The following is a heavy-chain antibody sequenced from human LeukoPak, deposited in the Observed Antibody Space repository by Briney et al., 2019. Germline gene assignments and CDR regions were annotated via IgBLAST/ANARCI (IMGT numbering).Heavy chain of an antibody. CDR2: ISSSSSYI. V-gene: IGHV3-21*01. J-gene: IGHJ5*02. CDR1: GGSFSGYY. CDR3: ARDSITGTTGWFDP. D-gene: IGHD1-7*01. Sequence: ETLSLTCAVYGGSFSGYYWNWVRQAPGKGLEWVSSISSSSSYIYYADSVKGRFTISRDNAKNSLYLQMNSLRAEDTAVYYCARDSITGTTGWFDPWGQGTLVTVSS.